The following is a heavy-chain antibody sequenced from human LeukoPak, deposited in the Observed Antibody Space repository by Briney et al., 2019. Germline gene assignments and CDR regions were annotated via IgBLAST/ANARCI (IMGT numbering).Heavy chain of an antibody. CDR2: IYYTGST. Sequence: SETLSLTCTVSGGSISSDYWSWIRQPPGKGLEWIGYIYYTGSTNYNPSLKSRVTISVDTSKNQFSLKLSSVTAADTAVYYCARLGGNDAFDIWGQGTMVTVSS. J-gene: IGHJ3*02. CDR3: ARLGGNDAFDI. D-gene: IGHD4-23*01. CDR1: GGSISSDY. V-gene: IGHV4-59*08.